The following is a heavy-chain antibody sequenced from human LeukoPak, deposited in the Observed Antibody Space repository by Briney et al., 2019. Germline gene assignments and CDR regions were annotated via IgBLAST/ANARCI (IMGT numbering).Heavy chain of an antibody. J-gene: IGHJ6*03. D-gene: IGHD6-13*01. CDR3: ARRYSSSWWDYYYYYMDV. CDR1: GGSISSHY. Sequence: PSETLSLNCTVSGGSISSHYWSWIRQPPGKGLEWIGYIYYSGSTNYNPSLKSRVTISVDTSKNQFSLKLSSVTAADTAVYYCARRYSSSWWDYYYYYMDVWGKGTTVTVSS. V-gene: IGHV4-59*11. CDR2: IYYSGST.